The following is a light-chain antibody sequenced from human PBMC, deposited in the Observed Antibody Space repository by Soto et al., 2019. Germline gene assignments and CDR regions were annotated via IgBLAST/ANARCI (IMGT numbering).Light chain of an antibody. CDR1: SSDVGGYNY. J-gene: IGLJ2*01. CDR3: SSYTSSSTSVV. Sequence: QSVLTQPASVSGSPGQSITISCTGTSSDVGGYNYVSWYQQHPGKAPKLMIYEVSNRPSGVSNRFSGSKSGNTASLTISGLQAEDEADYYCSSYTSSSTSVVFGGGTKLPVL. V-gene: IGLV2-14*01. CDR2: EVS.